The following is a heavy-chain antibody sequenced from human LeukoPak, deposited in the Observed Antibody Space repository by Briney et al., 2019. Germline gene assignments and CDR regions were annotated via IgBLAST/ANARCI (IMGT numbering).Heavy chain of an antibody. J-gene: IGHJ6*02. Sequence: SGGSLRLSCAASGFTFSSFAMSWVRQAPGKGLEWVSAISGSGESTFYADSVKGRFSVSRDNSKNTLDLQMNSLRVEDTAVYYCAKEMTPLYYYGMDVWGQGTTVIVSS. V-gene: IGHV3-23*01. CDR3: AKEMTPLYYYGMDV. CDR1: GFTFSSFA. CDR2: ISGSGEST.